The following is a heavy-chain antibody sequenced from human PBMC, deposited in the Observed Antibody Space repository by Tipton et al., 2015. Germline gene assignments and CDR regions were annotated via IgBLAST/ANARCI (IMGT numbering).Heavy chain of an antibody. CDR1: GGSISSGKYY. V-gene: IGHV4-39*01. D-gene: IGHD3-9*01. CDR2: IYYSGNT. Sequence: TLSLTCTVSGGSISSGKYYWSWIRQHPGKGLEWIGYIYYSGNTYYNPSLKSRVTISVDTSKNQFSLKLSSVTAADTAVYYCARLPPPELRYVDWLSHFDYWGQGTVVTVSS. CDR3: ARLPPPELRYVDWLSHFDY. J-gene: IGHJ4*02.